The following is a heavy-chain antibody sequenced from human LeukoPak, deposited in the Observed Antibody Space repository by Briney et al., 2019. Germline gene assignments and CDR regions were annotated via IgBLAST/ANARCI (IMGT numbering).Heavy chain of an antibody. CDR1: GGSFSGYY. J-gene: IGHJ4*02. CDR3: ARDKYSSSFGY. V-gene: IGHV4-34*01. D-gene: IGHD6-6*01. Sequence: SETLSLTCAVYGGSFSGYYWSWIRQPSGKGLEWIGSIYYSGSTYYNPSLKSRVTISVDTSKNQFSLKLSSVTAADTAVYYCARDKYSSSFGYWGQGTLVTVSS. CDR2: IYYSGST.